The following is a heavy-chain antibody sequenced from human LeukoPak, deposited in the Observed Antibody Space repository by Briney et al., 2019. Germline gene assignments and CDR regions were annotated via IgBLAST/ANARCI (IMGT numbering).Heavy chain of an antibody. CDR1: GFTLSTYS. J-gene: IGHJ4*02. D-gene: IGHD2/OR15-2a*01. Sequence: GGSLRLSCAASGFTLSTYSMNWVRQAPGKGLEWLAIISYDGNYKNYADSVRGRFIISRDNSKNTVYLQMNSLTTEDTAVYYCARSLYRYDYWGQGTLVAVSS. CDR3: ARSLYRYDY. V-gene: IGHV3-30*03. CDR2: ISYDGNYK.